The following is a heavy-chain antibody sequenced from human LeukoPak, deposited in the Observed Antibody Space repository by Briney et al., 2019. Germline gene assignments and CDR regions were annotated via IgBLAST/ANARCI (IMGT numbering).Heavy chain of an antibody. CDR3: HMVRGGGYFDY. D-gene: IGHD3-10*01. CDR2: INHSGDT. CDR1: GGSFSNYY. J-gene: IGHJ4*02. Sequence: SETLSLTCAVSGGSFSNYYWSCIRQSPEKGLEWIGEINHSGDTNYNPSLKSRLTISLDTSKNQFSLNLTSVTAADTAVYYCHMVRGGGYFDYWGQGTPVTVSS. V-gene: IGHV4-34*01.